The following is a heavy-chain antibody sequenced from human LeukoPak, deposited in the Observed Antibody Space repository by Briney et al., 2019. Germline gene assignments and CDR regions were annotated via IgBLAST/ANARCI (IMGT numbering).Heavy chain of an antibody. CDR2: IFYTGNT. CDR3: ARGASGLTYDYGVN. J-gene: IGHJ4*02. V-gene: IGHV4-59*01. D-gene: IGHD4-17*01. Sequence: PSQTLSLTCTVSGGSISSYYWSWIRQPPGKGLEWIGYIFYTGNTHYSPSLKSRVTISIDTPKNQFSLKLTSVTAADTAVYYCARGASGLTYDYGVNWGQGTLVTVSS. CDR1: GGSISSYY.